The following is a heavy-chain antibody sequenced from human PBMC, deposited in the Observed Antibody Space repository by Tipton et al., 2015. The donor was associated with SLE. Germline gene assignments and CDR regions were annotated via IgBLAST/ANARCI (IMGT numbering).Heavy chain of an antibody. CDR2: IYYSGST. Sequence: TLSLTCTVSGGSISSHYWSWIRQPPGKGLEWIGYIYYSGSTNYNPSLKSRVTISVDTSKNQFSLKLSSVTAADTAVYYCARDPSGWYWYFDLWGRGTLVTVSS. CDR3: ARDPSGWYWYFDL. CDR1: GGSISSHY. V-gene: IGHV4-59*11. J-gene: IGHJ2*01. D-gene: IGHD6-19*01.